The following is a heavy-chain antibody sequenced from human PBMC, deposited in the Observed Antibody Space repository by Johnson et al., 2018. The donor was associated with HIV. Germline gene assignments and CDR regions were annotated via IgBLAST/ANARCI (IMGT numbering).Heavy chain of an antibody. J-gene: IGHJ3*02. CDR3: ARDQAYSSSWEGVFDI. Sequence: QVQLVESGGGVVQPGRSLRLSCAASGFTFSSYAMHWVRQAPGKGLEWVAVISYDGSDKYYADSLKGRFTVSRDNSKNTLYLQMNSLTADDTAVYYCARDQAYSSSWEGVFDIWGQGTRVIVSS. V-gene: IGHV3-30*04. CDR2: ISYDGSDK. CDR1: GFTFSSYA. D-gene: IGHD6-13*01.